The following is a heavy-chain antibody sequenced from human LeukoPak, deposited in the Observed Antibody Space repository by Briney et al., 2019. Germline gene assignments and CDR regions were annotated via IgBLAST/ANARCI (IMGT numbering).Heavy chain of an antibody. CDR2: IYYSGST. CDR3: ARDTRHYYDSSGYQYYFDY. Sequence: GSLRLSCAASGFTFSSYGMHWVRQAPGKGLEWIAYIYYSGSTNYNPSLKSRVTISVDTSKNQFSLKLSSVTAADTAVYYCARDTRHYYDSSGYQYYFDYWGQGTLVTVAS. CDR1: GFTFSSYG. J-gene: IGHJ4*02. V-gene: IGHV4-59*01. D-gene: IGHD3-22*01.